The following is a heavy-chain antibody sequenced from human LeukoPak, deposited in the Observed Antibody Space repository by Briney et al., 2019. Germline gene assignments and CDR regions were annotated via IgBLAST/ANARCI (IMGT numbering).Heavy chain of an antibody. D-gene: IGHD3-22*01. J-gene: IGHJ6*02. V-gene: IGHV1-2*02. CDR3: ARDPLNYYDSSGGGDYYGMDV. CDR2: INPNSGGT. CDR1: GYTFIDYY. Sequence: ASVKVSCKASGYTFIDYYMHWVRQAPGQGLEWMGWINPNSGGTNFAQKFQGRVTMTRDTSISTAYMELSRLRSDDTAVYYCARDPLNYYDSSGGGDYYGMDVWGQWTTVTVSS.